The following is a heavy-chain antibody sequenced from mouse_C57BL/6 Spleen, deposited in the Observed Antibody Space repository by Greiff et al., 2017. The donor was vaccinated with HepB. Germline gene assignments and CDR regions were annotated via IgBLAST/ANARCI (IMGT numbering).Heavy chain of an antibody. V-gene: IGHV1-82*01. CDR2: IYPGDGDT. J-gene: IGHJ2*01. Sequence: QVQLKESGPELVKPGASVKISCKASGYAFSSSWMNWVKQRPGKGLEWIGRIYPGDGDTNYNGKFKGKATLTADKSSSTAYMQLSSLTSEDSAVYFCARELLYFDYWGQGTTLTVSS. CDR3: ARELLYFDY. D-gene: IGHD2-1*01. CDR1: GYAFSSSW.